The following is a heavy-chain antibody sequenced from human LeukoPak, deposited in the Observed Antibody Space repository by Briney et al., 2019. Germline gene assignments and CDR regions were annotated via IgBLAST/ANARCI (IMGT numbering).Heavy chain of an antibody. CDR3: ASENNSSGWYDY. CDR2: INHSGAT. V-gene: IGHV4-34*01. D-gene: IGHD6-19*01. CDR1: GGSFSGHY. Sequence: SETLSLTCAFYGGSFSGHYWSWIRQPPGKGLEWIGEINHSGATNYNPSLKSRLTISGDTSNNQFSLKLSSVTAADTAVYYCASENNSSGWYDYWGQGTLVTVSS. J-gene: IGHJ4*02.